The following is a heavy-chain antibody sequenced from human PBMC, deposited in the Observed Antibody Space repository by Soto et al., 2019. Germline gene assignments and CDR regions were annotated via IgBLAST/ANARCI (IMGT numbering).Heavy chain of an antibody. CDR1: GYTFTSYD. Sequence: ASVKVSCKASGYTFTSYDINWVRQATGQGFEYLGIINPSGGSTSYAQKFQGRVTMTRDTSTSTVYMELSSLRSEDTAVYYCGRDGVVAASNWFDPWGQGTLVTVSS. J-gene: IGHJ5*02. V-gene: IGHV1-46*03. CDR3: GRDGVVAASNWFDP. CDR2: INPSGGST. D-gene: IGHD2-15*01.